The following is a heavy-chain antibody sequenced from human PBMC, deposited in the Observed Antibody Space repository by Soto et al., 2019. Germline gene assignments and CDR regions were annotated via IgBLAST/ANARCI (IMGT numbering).Heavy chain of an antibody. Sequence: QVTLKESGPVLVKPTETLTLRCTVSGLSITDSEMGVSWIRQPPGQPLEWLAHIDSSGEKSYRTFLKSRLAISKDTSKSQRVRTMTNMDPAYTATYYCARRHLAVAVSPWFDPWGQGIPVTVSS. V-gene: IGHV2-26*01. CDR1: GLSITDSEMG. CDR2: IDSSGEK. CDR3: ARRHLAVAVSPWFDP. D-gene: IGHD6-19*01. J-gene: IGHJ5*02.